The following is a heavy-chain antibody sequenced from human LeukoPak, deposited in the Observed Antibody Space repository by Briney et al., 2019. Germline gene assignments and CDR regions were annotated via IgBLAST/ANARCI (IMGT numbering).Heavy chain of an antibody. CDR3: ARIDDSSGYYYRY. Sequence: ASVKVSCKASGYTFTGYYMHWVRQAPGQGLEWMGWINPNSGGTNYAQKFRGRVTMTRDTSISTAYMELSRLRSDDTAVYYCARIDDSSGYYYRYWGQGTLVTASS. CDR1: GYTFTGYY. V-gene: IGHV1-2*02. CDR2: INPNSGGT. D-gene: IGHD3-22*01. J-gene: IGHJ4*02.